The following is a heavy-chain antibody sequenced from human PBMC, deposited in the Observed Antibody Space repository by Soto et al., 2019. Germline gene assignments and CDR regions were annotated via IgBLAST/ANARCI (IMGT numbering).Heavy chain of an antibody. J-gene: IGHJ4*02. D-gene: IGHD1-1*01. CDR1: GYTFTSYG. CDR2: ISAHNGNT. V-gene: IGHV1-18*01. Sequence: QVHRVQSGAEVKKPGASVKVSCKASGYTFTSYGITWVRQAPGQGLAWMGWISAHNGNTDYAQKLQGRVIVTRDTSTTTAYMELRSLISDDTAVYYCARGRYGDYWGQGALVTVSS. CDR3: ARGRYGDY.